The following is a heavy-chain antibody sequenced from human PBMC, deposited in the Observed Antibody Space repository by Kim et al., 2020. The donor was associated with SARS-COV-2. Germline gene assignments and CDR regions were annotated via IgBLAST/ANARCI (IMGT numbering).Heavy chain of an antibody. Sequence: YADSVKGRVTIPRNNSKNTLYLQMNSLRAEDTAVYYCAKLEGGYDDLDYWGQGTLVTVSS. V-gene: IGHV3-30*02. D-gene: IGHD5-12*01. J-gene: IGHJ4*02. CDR3: AKLEGGYDDLDY.